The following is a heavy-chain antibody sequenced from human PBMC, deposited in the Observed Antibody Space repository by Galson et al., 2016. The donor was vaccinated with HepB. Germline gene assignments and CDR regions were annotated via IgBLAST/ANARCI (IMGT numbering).Heavy chain of an antibody. Sequence: SLRLSCAASGFTFTNAWMTWVRQAPGKGLEWVAHIKSKADGGTVDYAAPVKGRFTISRDDSKNTLYPQMNSLKAEDTALYYCTVTVDVDYYDYWGQGTLVTVSS. CDR1: GFTFTNAW. J-gene: IGHJ4*02. V-gene: IGHV3-15*01. CDR3: TVTVDVDYYDY. CDR2: IKSKADGGTV. D-gene: IGHD2-21*01.